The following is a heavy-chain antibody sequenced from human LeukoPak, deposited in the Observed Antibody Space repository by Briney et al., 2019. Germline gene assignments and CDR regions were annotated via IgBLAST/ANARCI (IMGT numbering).Heavy chain of an antibody. CDR1: GFTFSSYG. J-gene: IGHJ4*02. D-gene: IGHD1-1*01. V-gene: IGHV3-30*02. Sequence: GGSLRLSCAASGFTFSSYGMHWVRQAPGKGLEWVAFIRYDGSDKYYADSVKGRFILSRDNSKNTLYLQMNSLRAEDTAVYYCARGMYQLEKWGQGTLVTVSS. CDR2: IRYDGSDK. CDR3: ARGMYQLEK.